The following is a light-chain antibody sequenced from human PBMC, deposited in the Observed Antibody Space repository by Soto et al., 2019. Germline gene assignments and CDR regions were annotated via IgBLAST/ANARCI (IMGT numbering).Light chain of an antibody. Sequence: EIVMTQSPATLSVSPVERATLSCRASQSVSSNLAWYQQKPGQVPRLLIYGASTRATGIPARFSGSGSGTEFTLTISSLQSEDFAVYYCQQYNNLPFTFGPGTKVDIK. CDR3: QQYNNLPFT. J-gene: IGKJ3*01. CDR2: GAS. V-gene: IGKV3D-15*01. CDR1: QSVSSN.